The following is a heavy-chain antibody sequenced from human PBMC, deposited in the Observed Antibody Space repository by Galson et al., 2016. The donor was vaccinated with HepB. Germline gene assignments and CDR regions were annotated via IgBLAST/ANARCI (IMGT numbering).Heavy chain of an antibody. CDR1: GYRFHTYG. D-gene: IGHD5-24*01. J-gene: IGHJ4*02. CDR2: ISANSGNT. CDR3: ARDVQFRFDF. Sequence: SVKVSCKASGYRFHTYGISWVRQAPGQGLEWLGWISANSGNTNYAQKFQDRVTMTRDTYASTVYMDLRSLRSDDTAVYYCARDVQFRFDFWGQGTLVTVSS. V-gene: IGHV1-18*04.